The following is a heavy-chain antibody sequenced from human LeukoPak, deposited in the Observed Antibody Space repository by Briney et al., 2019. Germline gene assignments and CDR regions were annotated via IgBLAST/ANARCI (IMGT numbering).Heavy chain of an antibody. J-gene: IGHJ3*02. V-gene: IGHV4-39*07. CDR1: GGSISSGFYY. CDR3: ARRLDSSSWYNACAFDI. Sequence: SETLSLTCTVSGGSISSGFYYWGWIRQPPGKGLEWIGTISYSGSPYYKPSLKSRVTVSVATSNKQCSLKLSPVTAADTAVYYCARRLDSSSWYNACAFDIWGQGTIVTVSS. D-gene: IGHD6-13*01. CDR2: ISYSGSP.